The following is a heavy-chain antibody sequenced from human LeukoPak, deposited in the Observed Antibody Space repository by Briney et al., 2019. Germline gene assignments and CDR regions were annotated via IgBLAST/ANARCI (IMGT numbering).Heavy chain of an antibody. J-gene: IGHJ4*02. Sequence: SETLSLTCTVSGYSISSGYYWGWIRQPPGKGLARIGSIYHSGSTYYNPSLKSRVTISVDTSKNQCSLKLSSVTAADTAVYYCARGSSGWYVFDYWGQGTLVTVSS. CDR2: IYHSGST. D-gene: IGHD6-19*01. V-gene: IGHV4-38-2*02. CDR3: ARGSSGWYVFDY. CDR1: GYSISSGYY.